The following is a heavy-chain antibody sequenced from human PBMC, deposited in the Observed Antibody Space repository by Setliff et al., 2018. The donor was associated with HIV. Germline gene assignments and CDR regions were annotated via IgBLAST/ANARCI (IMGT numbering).Heavy chain of an antibody. J-gene: IGHJ3*02. V-gene: IGHV4-61*09. CDR3: ARGFEAADAFHI. CDR1: GASMSSGRFS. D-gene: IGHD6-25*01. CDR2: IYTTGVT. Sequence: LSLTCSVSGASMSSGRFSYNWIRQPAGKGLQWIGHIYTTGVTDYNPSLKSRVTISLDTSNNQFSLKLSSVTAADTAVYYCARGFEAADAFHIWGQGTMVTVS.